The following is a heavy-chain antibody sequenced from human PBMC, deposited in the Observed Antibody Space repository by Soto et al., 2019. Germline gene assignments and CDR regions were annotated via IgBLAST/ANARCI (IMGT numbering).Heavy chain of an antibody. CDR2: INAGNGNT. Sequence: QVQLVQSGAEEKKPGASVQVSCKASGYTFTSYVMHWVRQAPGQRLEWMGWINAGNGNTKYSQKFQGRVIITRDTSASTAYMELSSLRSEDTAVYYCAREVGGFDYWGQGTLVTVSS. CDR1: GYTFTSYV. D-gene: IGHD1-26*01. V-gene: IGHV1-3*05. CDR3: AREVGGFDY. J-gene: IGHJ4*02.